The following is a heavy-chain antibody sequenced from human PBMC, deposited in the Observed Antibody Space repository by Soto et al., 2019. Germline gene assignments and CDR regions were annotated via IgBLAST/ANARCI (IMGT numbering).Heavy chain of an antibody. J-gene: IGHJ4*02. V-gene: IGHV3-23*01. Sequence: EVQLLESGGGLVQPGGSLRLSCAASGFTFSSYAMSWVRQAPGKGPEWVSSTSGSGDSTYYADSVKGRFTISRDNSKNTLYLQMNSLRAEDTAVYYCAKGSDGSCYSSVGYWGQGTLVTVSS. D-gene: IGHD2-15*01. CDR1: GFTFSSYA. CDR3: AKGSDGSCYSSVGY. CDR2: TSGSGDST.